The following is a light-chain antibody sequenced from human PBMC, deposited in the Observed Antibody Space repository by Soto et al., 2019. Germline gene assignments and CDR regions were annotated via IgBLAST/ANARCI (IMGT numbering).Light chain of an antibody. J-gene: IGKJ1*01. CDR1: QSVNKAY. Sequence: IVLTQSPGTLALSPGDRATLSCRASQSVNKAYLVWYQVKHGQAPRRLIYGASSRATGIPDRFSGRGFGTDLTITISRLEPEDVEVYECQHSGDFRWTFGLGTKVDIK. V-gene: IGKV3-20*01. CDR2: GAS. CDR3: QHSGDFRWT.